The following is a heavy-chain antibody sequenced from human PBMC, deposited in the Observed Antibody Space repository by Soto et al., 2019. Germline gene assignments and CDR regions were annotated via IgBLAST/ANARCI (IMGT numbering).Heavy chain of an antibody. CDR2: ISGSGGST. CDR3: AKDVVVVAATMGLLAFDI. J-gene: IGHJ3*02. CDR1: GFTFSSYA. Sequence: GGSLRLSCAASGFTFSSYAMSWVRQAPGKGLEWVSAISGSGGSTYYADSVKGRFTISRDNSKNTLYLQMNSLRAEDTAVYYCAKDVVVVAATMGLLAFDIWGQGTMVTVSS. V-gene: IGHV3-23*01. D-gene: IGHD2-15*01.